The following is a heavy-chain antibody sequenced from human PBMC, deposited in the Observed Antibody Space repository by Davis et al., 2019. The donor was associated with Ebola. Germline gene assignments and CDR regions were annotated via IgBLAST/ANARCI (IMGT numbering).Heavy chain of an antibody. CDR2: ISAYNGNT. Sequence: DSVKVSCKASGYTFTSYGISWVRQAPGQGLEWMGWISAYNGNTNYAQKFQGRVTITADKSTSTAYMELSSLRSEDTAVYYCARGSSYYDSSGYLDYWGQGTLVTVSS. CDR3: ARGSSYYDSSGYLDY. J-gene: IGHJ4*02. V-gene: IGHV1-18*01. D-gene: IGHD3-22*01. CDR1: GYTFTSYG.